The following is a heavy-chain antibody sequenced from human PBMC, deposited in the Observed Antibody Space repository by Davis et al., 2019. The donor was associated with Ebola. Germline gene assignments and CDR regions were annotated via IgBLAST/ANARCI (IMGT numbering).Heavy chain of an antibody. CDR1: GFTFSGSA. V-gene: IGHV3-49*04. CDR2: IRSKAYGGTT. CDR3: TSLDY. Sequence: GGSLRLSCAASGFTFSGSAMHWVRQASGKGLEWVGFIRSKAYGGTTEYAASVKGRFTISRDDSKSIAYLQMNSLKTEDTAVYYCTSLDYWGQGTLVTVSS. J-gene: IGHJ4*02.